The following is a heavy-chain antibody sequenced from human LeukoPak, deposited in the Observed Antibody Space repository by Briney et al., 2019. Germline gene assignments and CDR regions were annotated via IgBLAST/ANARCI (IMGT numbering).Heavy chain of an antibody. CDR3: ARDQAYGGSYDY. D-gene: IGHD4-23*01. V-gene: IGHV1-46*01. CDR2: VNPSGGST. Sequence: ASVKVSCKASGYTFTSYYMHWVQHAPGQGLEWMGIVNPSGGSTTYAQKFQGRVTMTRDTSTSTVYMELSSLRSEDTAVYYCARDQAYGGSYDYWGQGTLVTVSS. CDR1: GYTFTSYY. J-gene: IGHJ4*02.